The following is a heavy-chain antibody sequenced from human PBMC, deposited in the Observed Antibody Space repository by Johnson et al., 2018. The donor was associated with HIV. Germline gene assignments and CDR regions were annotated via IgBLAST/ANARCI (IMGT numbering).Heavy chain of an antibody. CDR1: GFTVSSNY. V-gene: IGHV3-66*02. J-gene: IGHJ3*02. CDR2: IYSGDST. Sequence: VQLVESGGGLVQPGGSLRLSCAASGFTVSSNYMSWVRQAPGKGLEWVSVIYSGDSTYYADSMKGRFTISSDTSKNTLYLQMNSLRAEDPAVYYCARLTWDQNRGWDAFDIWGQGTMVTVSS. D-gene: IGHD1-26*01. CDR3: ARLTWDQNRGWDAFDI.